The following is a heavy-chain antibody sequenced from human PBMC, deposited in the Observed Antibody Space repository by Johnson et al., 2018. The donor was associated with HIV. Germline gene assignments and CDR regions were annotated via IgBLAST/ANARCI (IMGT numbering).Heavy chain of an antibody. Sequence: QVQLVESGGGVVQPGRSLRLSCAASGFTFSNYAMHWVRQAPGKGLEWVAVIWYDGSNKYYADSVKGRFTISRDNSKNTLYLQMNSLRAEDTAVYYCARETRSAADGHGAFDVWGQGTMVTVSS. D-gene: IGHD6-13*01. J-gene: IGHJ3*01. CDR2: IWYDGSNK. V-gene: IGHV3-33*01. CDR3: ARETRSAADGHGAFDV. CDR1: GFTFSNYA.